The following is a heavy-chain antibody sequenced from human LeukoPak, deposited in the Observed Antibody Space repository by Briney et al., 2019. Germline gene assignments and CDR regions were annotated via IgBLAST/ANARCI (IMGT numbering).Heavy chain of an antibody. CDR1: GGSISSHY. Sequence: PETLSLTCTVSGGSISSHYWSWIRQPPGKGLEWIGYIYYSGSTNYNPSLKSQVTISVDTSKNQFSLKLSSVTAADTAVYYCARGVGWFDPWGQGTLVTVSS. J-gene: IGHJ5*02. CDR3: ARGVGWFDP. V-gene: IGHV4-59*11. CDR2: IYYSGST.